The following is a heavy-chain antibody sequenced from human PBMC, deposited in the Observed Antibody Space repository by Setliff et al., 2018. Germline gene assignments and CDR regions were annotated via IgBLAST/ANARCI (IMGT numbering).Heavy chain of an antibody. V-gene: IGHV4-4*07. D-gene: IGHD6-19*01. CDR2: IYIGGSA. J-gene: IGHJ6*03. Sequence: SETLSLTCTVSGGSISSYYWSWIRQPAGKGLEWIGHIYIGGSANYNPSLKSRVTMSIDTSKNQFSLKLNSVTAAGMAVYYCAREQWLGPPGYYYMDVWAKGTTVTVSS. CDR3: AREQWLGPPGYYYMDV. CDR1: GGSISSYY.